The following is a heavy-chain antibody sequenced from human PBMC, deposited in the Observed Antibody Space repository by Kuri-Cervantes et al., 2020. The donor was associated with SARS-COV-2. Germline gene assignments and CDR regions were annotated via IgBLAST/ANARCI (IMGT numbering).Heavy chain of an antibody. CDR2: IKQDGSEE. CDR1: GFTVSSYW. V-gene: IGHV3-7*04. D-gene: IGHD3-16*01. J-gene: IGHJ4*02. CDR3: ARDPGGTFDY. Sequence: GESLRLSCAASGFTVSSYWMSWGSHAPGKGREWVANIKQDGSEENYVDSVKDRFTISRDNAKNSLYLQMNRLRAEDTAVYDCARDPGGTFDYWGQGTLVTVSS.